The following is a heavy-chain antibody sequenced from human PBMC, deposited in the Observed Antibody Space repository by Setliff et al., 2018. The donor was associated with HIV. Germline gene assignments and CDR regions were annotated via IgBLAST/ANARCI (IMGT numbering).Heavy chain of an antibody. J-gene: IGHJ3*02. CDR3: ARRIQSRDSSGRSCWTFDI. CDR1: GASISSGGYY. CDR2: IYYSGST. Sequence: PSETLSLTCTVSGASISSGGYYWSWIRQHPGKGLEWIGYIYYSGSTYYNPSLKSRVSMSVDTSENQFSLKLSSVTAADTAVYYCARRIQSRDSSGRSCWTFDIWGQGTMVTVSS. V-gene: IGHV4-31*03. D-gene: IGHD2-15*01.